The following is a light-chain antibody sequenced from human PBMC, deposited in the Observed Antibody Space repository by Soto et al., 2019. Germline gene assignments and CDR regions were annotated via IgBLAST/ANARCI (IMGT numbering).Light chain of an antibody. CDR1: QGIRDD. J-gene: IGKJ1*01. CDR3: LQDYIYPWT. CDR2: ASS. Sequence: AIQMTQSPSSLSASVGDRVTITCRASQGIRDDLAWYQRKPGKAPKLLIYASSSLQSGVPSRFSGSGSGTDFTLTISSLQPEDFATYYCLQDYIYPWTFGQGTKVEIK. V-gene: IGKV1-6*01.